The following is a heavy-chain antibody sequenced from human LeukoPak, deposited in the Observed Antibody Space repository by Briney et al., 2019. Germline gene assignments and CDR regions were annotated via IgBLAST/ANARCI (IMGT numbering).Heavy chain of an antibody. V-gene: IGHV3-30*02. Sequence: GGSLRLSCAASGFTFSSYGMHWVRQAPGKGLEWVAFIRYDGSNKYYADSVKGRFTISRDNSKNTLYLQMNSLRAEDTAVYYCAKDYGSGSYYFDYWGQGTLVTVSS. D-gene: IGHD3-10*01. J-gene: IGHJ4*02. CDR2: IRYDGSNK. CDR1: GFTFSSYG. CDR3: AKDYGSGSYYFDY.